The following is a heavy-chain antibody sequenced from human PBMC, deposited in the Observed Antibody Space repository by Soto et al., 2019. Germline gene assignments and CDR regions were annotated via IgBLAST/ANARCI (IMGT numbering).Heavy chain of an antibody. Sequence: GASVKVSCKAAGYTFTNYNIHCVRKAPGQGLEWVGIIDPSGGSTSYAQKFQGRVTMTRDTSTSTVYMELSSLRSEDTAVYYCARGGTMIVVVPYFEYWGQGTLVTVSS. CDR2: IDPSGGST. CDR3: ARGGTMIVVVPYFEY. V-gene: IGHV1-46*01. CDR1: GYTFTNYN. J-gene: IGHJ4*02. D-gene: IGHD3-22*01.